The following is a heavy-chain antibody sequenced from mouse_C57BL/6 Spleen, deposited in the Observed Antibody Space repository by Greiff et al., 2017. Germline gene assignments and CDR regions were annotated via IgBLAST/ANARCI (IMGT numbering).Heavy chain of an antibody. J-gene: IGHJ1*03. Sequence: VQLQESGPELVKPGASVKISCKASGYAFSSSWMNWVKQRPGKGLEWIGRIYPGDGDTNYNGNFKGKATLTADKSSSTAYMQLSSLTSEDSAVYFCARCDYYGSSPCYFDVWGTGTTVTVSS. CDR3: ARCDYYGSSPCYFDV. V-gene: IGHV1-82*01. CDR2: IYPGDGDT. D-gene: IGHD1-1*01. CDR1: GYAFSSSW.